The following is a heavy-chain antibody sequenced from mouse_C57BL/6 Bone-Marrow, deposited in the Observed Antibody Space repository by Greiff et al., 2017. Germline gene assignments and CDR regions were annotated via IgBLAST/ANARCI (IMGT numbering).Heavy chain of an antibody. CDR3: VRWTRYVYDGAPWFAY. V-gene: IGHV1-9*01. CDR1: GYTFTGYW. Sequence: QVQLQQSGAELMKPGASVKLSCKATGYTFTGYWIEWVKQRPGHGLEWIGELLPGNGSTNYNEKFKGKATFTADTSSNKAYMQLSSLTTADSATSYCVRWTRYVYDGAPWFAYWGQETLVTVSA. J-gene: IGHJ3*01. D-gene: IGHD2-2*01. CDR2: LLPGNGST.